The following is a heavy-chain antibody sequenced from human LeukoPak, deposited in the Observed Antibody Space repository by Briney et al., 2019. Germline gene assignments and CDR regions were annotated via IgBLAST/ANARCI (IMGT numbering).Heavy chain of an antibody. CDR2: INNSGST. D-gene: IGHD1-7*01. Sequence: SETLSLTCAVYGGSFSGYYWSWIRQPPGKGLEWIGEINNSGSTNYNTSVKSRVTISVDTSKIQFSLKLSSVTAADTAVYYCARRSRLELLRGPYFDYWGQGTLVTVSS. J-gene: IGHJ4*02. CDR1: GGSFSGYY. V-gene: IGHV4-34*01. CDR3: ARRSRLELLRGPYFDY.